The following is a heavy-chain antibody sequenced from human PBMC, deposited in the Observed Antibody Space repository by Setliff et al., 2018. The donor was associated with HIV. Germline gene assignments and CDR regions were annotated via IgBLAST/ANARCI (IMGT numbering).Heavy chain of an antibody. CDR2: IGAAGYPT. J-gene: IGHJ3*01. D-gene: IGHD7-27*01. CDR1: GFTFSNYA. CDR3: AKDGDFRNSDYDAFDF. V-gene: IGHV3-23*01. Sequence: GGSLRLSCAASGFTFSNYAMGWVRQGPGKGLEWVSTIGAAGYPTHYAESVKGRFTISKDNSQNALYLQMNSLTDEDTAVYYCAKDGDFRNSDYDAFDFWGQGTMVTVSS.